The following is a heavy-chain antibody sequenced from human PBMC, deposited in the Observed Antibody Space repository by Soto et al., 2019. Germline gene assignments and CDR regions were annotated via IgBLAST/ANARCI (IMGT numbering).Heavy chain of an antibody. CDR2: INYSGST. Sequence: SETLSLTCAVYGGSFSGYYWSWIRQPPGKGLEWIGEINYSGSTNYNPSLKSRVTISVDTSKNQFSLMLSSVTAADTAVYYCARLDSSGPYVDYWGQGTLVTVSS. V-gene: IGHV4-34*01. CDR3: ARLDSSGPYVDY. D-gene: IGHD3-22*01. CDR1: GGSFSGYY. J-gene: IGHJ4*02.